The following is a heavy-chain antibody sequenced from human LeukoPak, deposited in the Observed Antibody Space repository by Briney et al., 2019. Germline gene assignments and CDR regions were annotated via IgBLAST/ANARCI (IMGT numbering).Heavy chain of an antibody. CDR3: ARGPRSSSWRDYYYMDV. D-gene: IGHD6-13*01. CDR2: ISSSSSYI. J-gene: IGHJ6*03. CDR1: GFTFSSYT. Sequence: GGSLRLSCAASGFTFSSYTMNWVRQAPGKGLEWVSSISSSSSYIYYADSVKGRFTISRDNAKNSLYLQMNSLRAEDTAVYYCARGPRSSSWRDYYYMDVWGKGTTVTVSS. V-gene: IGHV3-21*01.